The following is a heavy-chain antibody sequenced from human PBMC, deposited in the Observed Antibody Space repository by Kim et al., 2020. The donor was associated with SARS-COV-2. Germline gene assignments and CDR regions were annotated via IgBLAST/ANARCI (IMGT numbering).Heavy chain of an antibody. Sequence: ASVKVSCKASGYTFTSCAMNWVRQAPGQGLEWMGWINTNTGNPTYAQCFTGRFVFSLDTSVSTAYLQISSLKAEDTAVYYCARDPHSSSLYYYYYGMDVWGQGTTVTVSS. J-gene: IGHJ6*02. V-gene: IGHV7-4-1*02. D-gene: IGHD6-6*01. CDR2: INTNTGNP. CDR1: GYTFTSCA. CDR3: ARDPHSSSLYYYYYGMDV.